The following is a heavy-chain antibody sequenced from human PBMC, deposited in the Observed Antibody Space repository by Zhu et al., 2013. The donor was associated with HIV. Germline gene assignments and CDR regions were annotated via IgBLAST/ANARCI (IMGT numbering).Heavy chain of an antibody. CDR2: ISGYNGKT. J-gene: IGHJ1*01. CDR1: GYTFTGYF. D-gene: IGHD3-22*01. CDR3: ARGRYYYDHDGYYHEYFQV. Sequence: QVQLVQSGAEVKKPGASVKVSCKASGYTFTGYFIHWVRQAPGQRLEWMGWISGYNGKTHYARNLQDRVSMTVDISSSTAYLELRSLRSDDTATYYCARGRYYYDHDGYYHEYFQVWGQGTLVTVSS. V-gene: IGHV1-18*04.